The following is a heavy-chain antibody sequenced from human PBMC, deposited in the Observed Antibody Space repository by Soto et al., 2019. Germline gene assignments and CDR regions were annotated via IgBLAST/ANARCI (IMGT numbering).Heavy chain of an antibody. Sequence: SETLSLTCTVSGGSISSYYWSWIRQPPGKGLEWIGYIYYSGSTNYNPSLKSRVTISVDTSKNQFSLKLSSVTAADTAVYYCARGLIFRAAAVSLYYFDYWGQGTLVTVSS. CDR1: GGSISSYY. CDR3: ARGLIFRAAAVSLYYFDY. V-gene: IGHV4-59*01. D-gene: IGHD6-13*01. CDR2: IYYSGST. J-gene: IGHJ4*02.